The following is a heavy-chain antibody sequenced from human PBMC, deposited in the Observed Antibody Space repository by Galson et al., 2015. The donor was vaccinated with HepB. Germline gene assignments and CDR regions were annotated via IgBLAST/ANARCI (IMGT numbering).Heavy chain of an antibody. J-gene: IGHJ3*02. CDR2: ISWDGGST. V-gene: IGHV3-43*01. D-gene: IGHD1-20*01. Sequence: SLRLSCAASGFTFDDYTMHWVRQAPGKGLEWVSLISWDGGSTYYADSVKGRFTISRDNSKNSLYLQMNSLRTEDTALYYCAKGTRRYNWNDESAFDIWGQGTMVTVSS. CDR1: GFTFDDYT. CDR3: AKGTRRYNWNDESAFDI.